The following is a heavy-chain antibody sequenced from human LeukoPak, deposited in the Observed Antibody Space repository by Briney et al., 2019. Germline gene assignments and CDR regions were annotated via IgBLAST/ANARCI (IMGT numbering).Heavy chain of an antibody. CDR2: INPNSGGT. Sequence: GASVKVSCKASGYTFTGYYMYWVRQAPGQGLEWMGWINPNSGGTNYAQKFQGRVTMTRDTSISTAYMELSRLRSDDTAVYYCARRILEGPYYYYCYGMDVWGQGTTVTVSS. V-gene: IGHV1-2*02. CDR3: ARRILEGPYYYYCYGMDV. J-gene: IGHJ6*02. D-gene: IGHD3-3*01. CDR1: GYTFTGYY.